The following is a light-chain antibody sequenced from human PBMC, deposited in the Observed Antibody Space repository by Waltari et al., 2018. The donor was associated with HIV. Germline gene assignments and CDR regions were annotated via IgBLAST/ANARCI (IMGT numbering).Light chain of an antibody. J-gene: IGKJ2*01. CDR3: QQYNSDFYT. CDR2: KAS. CDR1: QNVDSW. Sequence: IQMPQSPSILSASVGDRVALTCRASQNVDSWLAWYQQWPGRAPKLLIYKASTLEYVVPAVFSGSGSGTNFTLTINSLHPDDFATYYCQQYNSDFYTFGLGTRLDLK. V-gene: IGKV1-5*03.